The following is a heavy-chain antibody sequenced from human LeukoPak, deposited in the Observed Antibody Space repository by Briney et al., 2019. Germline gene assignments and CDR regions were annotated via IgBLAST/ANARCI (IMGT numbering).Heavy chain of an antibody. CDR3: ARDLAPIAVAGNYFDY. D-gene: IGHD6-19*01. V-gene: IGHV3-30*02. CDR2: IRYDGSNK. Sequence: GGSLRLSCAASGFTFSSYGMHWVRQAPGKGLEWVAFIRYDGSNKYYADSVKGRFTISRDNSKNTLYLQMNSLRAEDTAVYYCARDLAPIAVAGNYFDYWGQGTLVTVSS. CDR1: GFTFSSYG. J-gene: IGHJ4*02.